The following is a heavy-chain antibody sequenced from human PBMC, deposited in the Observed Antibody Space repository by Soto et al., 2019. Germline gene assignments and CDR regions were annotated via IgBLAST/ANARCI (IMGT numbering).Heavy chain of an antibody. J-gene: IGHJ3*02. CDR1: GFTFSSYS. V-gene: IGHV3-48*01. CDR3: ARDYSSGWYPGAFDI. CDR2: ISSSSSTI. Sequence: GGSLRLSCAASGFTFSSYSMNWVRQAPGKGLEWVSYISSSSSTIYYADSVKGRFTISRDNAKNSLYLQMNSLRAEDTAVYYCARDYSSGWYPGAFDIWGQGTMVTVSS. D-gene: IGHD6-19*01.